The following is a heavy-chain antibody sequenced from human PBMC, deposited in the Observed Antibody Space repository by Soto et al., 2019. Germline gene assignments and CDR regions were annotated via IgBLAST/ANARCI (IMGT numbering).Heavy chain of an antibody. CDR3: ARALTYYYDIAY. D-gene: IGHD3-22*01. CDR1: GGSISSGGYY. CDR2: ISSNSYTI. V-gene: IGHV3-48*01. Sequence: ETLSLTCTVSGGSISSGGYYWSWVRQAPGKGLEWVSYISSNSYTIYYADSVKGRFTISRDNAKNSLYLQMNSLRAEDTAVYYCARALTYYYDIAYWGQGPLVPVSS. J-gene: IGHJ4*02.